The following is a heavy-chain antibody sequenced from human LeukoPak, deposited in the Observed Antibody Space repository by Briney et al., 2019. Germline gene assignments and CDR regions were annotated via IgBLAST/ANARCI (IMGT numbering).Heavy chain of an antibody. V-gene: IGHV3-23*01. CDR1: GFTVSTYA. D-gene: IGHD6-19*01. J-gene: IGHJ4*02. Sequence: PGGSLRLSCAASGFTVSTYAMSWVRQAPGKGLEGVSAITGSGGSTYYADSVKGRFTISRDNSKNTLYLQMNSLRAEDTAVYYCAKDQGDYSSGWSIFDYWGQGSLVTVSS. CDR3: AKDQGDYSSGWSIFDY. CDR2: ITGSGGST.